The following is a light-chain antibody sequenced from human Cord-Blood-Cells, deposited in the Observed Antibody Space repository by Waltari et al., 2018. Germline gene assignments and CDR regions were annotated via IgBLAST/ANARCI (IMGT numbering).Light chain of an antibody. CDR1: QSLLHSNGYNY. CDR3: MQALQTIT. CDR2: LGS. J-gene: IGKJ5*01. V-gene: IGKV2-28*01. Sequence: DIVMTQSPLSLSVTPGEPDSISCRTSQSLLHSNGYNYLDWYLQKPGQSPQLLIYLGSNRASGVPDRFSGSGSGTDFTLKISRVEAVDVGVYYCMQALQTITFGQGTRLEIK.